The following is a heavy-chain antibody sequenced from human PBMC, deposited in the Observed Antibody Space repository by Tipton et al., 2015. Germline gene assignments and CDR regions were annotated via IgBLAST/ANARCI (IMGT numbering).Heavy chain of an antibody. CDR2: ISHSGNT. D-gene: IGHD3-9*01. CDR1: GDSINRYY. V-gene: IGHV4-59*04. CDR3: ACQDYDILTRDYQTVDY. Sequence: TLSLTCSVSGDSINRYYWSWIRQPPGKGLEWIGSISHSGNTYYNPSLKSRVTMSRDTSKNQFSLKLTSVTAADTAVYYCACQDYDILTRDYQTVDYWGQGTLVTVSS. J-gene: IGHJ4*02.